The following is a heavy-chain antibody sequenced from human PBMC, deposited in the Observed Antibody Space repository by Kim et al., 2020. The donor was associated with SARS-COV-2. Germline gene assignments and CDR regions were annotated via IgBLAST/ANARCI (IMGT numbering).Heavy chain of an antibody. D-gene: IGHD3-16*01. CDR3: AKERGPEDY. V-gene: IGHV3-30*18. Sequence: GGSLRLSCAASGFTFSSYGMHWVRQAPGKGLEWVAVISYDGSNKYYADSVKGRFTISRDNSKNTLYLQMNSLRAEDTAVYYCAKERGPEDYWGQGTLVTVSS. CDR2: ISYDGSNK. J-gene: IGHJ4*02. CDR1: GFTFSSYG.